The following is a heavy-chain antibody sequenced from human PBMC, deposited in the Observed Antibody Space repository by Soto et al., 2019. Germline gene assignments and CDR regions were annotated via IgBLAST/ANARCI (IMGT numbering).Heavy chain of an antibody. CDR1: GYTFTDFY. Sequence: QVLLVQSGAEVKKPGASVKVSCRSSGYTFTDFYIHWVRQAPGQGLEWVGWINPQNCGINYAQNFRGMVTMTRDTSVNTSYLHLDRLDFDDSATYYCVRGQSVLYLDLWGRGTQVTDSS. CDR3: VRGQSVLYLDL. D-gene: IGHD1-20*01. CDR2: INPQNCGI. J-gene: IGHJ1*01. V-gene: IGHV1-2*02.